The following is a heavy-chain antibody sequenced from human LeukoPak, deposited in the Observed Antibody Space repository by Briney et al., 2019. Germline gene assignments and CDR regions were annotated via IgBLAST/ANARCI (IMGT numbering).Heavy chain of an antibody. CDR3: AREPGYDSTLYYFDY. D-gene: IGHD3-22*01. J-gene: IGHJ4*02. Sequence: GGSLRLSCAASGFTFSSYSMNWVRQAPGKGLEWVSSISSSSSYIYYADSVKGRFTISGDNAKNSLYLQMNSLRAEDTAVYYCAREPGYDSTLYYFDYWGQGTLVTVSS. CDR1: GFTFSSYS. V-gene: IGHV3-21*01. CDR2: ISSSSSYI.